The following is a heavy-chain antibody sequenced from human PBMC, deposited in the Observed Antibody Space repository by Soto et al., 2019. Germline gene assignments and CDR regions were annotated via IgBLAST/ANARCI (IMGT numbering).Heavy chain of an antibody. V-gene: IGHV4-30-4*01. CDR1: GGSSSSGDYY. J-gene: IGHJ6*02. Sequence: SETLSLTCTVSGGSSSSGDYYWSWIRQPPGKGLEWIGYIYYSGSTYYNPSLKSRVTISVDTSKNQFSLKLSSVTAADTAVYYCARERGAAQDYYYGMDVWGQGTTVTVYS. CDR2: IYYSGST. D-gene: IGHD6-6*01. CDR3: ARERGAAQDYYYGMDV.